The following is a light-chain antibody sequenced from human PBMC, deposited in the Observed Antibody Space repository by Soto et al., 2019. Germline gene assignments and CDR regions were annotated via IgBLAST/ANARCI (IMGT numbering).Light chain of an antibody. CDR3: QQYNNYLRT. V-gene: IGKV1D-13*01. J-gene: IGKJ1*01. CDR1: QGISSA. CDR2: DAS. Sequence: AIQLTQSPSSLSASVGDRVTITCRASQGISSAIAWYQQKPGKAPKFLIYDASSLESGVPSRFSGSGSGTDFPLTISSLQPEDFATYYCQQYNNYLRTFGQGTKVEIK.